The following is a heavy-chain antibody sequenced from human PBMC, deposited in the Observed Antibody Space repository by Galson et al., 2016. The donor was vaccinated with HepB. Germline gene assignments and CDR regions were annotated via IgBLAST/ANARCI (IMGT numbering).Heavy chain of an antibody. CDR1: GYTFTTYA. J-gene: IGHJ6*02. CDR3: ARGSRSSYGMDV. V-gene: IGHV1-3*01. CDR2: INGGNGDT. Sequence: SVKVSCKASGYTFTTYAMQWVRQAPGHRLEWMGWINGGNGDTKYSQKFQGRVTITRDTSASTANLELSSLKSEDTAVYYCARGSRSSYGMDVWGRGTTVTVSS.